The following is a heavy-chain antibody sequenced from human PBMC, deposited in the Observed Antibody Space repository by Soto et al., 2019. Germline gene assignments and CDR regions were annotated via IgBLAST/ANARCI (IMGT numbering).Heavy chain of an antibody. CDR3: ANDRGYSYGNYYYYGMDV. CDR2: IIPIFGTP. CDR1: GGTFSSYA. D-gene: IGHD5-18*01. V-gene: IGHV1-69*05. J-gene: IGHJ6*02. Sequence: QVQLVQSGAEVKKPGSSVKVSCKASGGTFSSYAISWVRQAPGQGLEWMGGIIPIFGTPNYAQKFQGRVTITPDXXTXTXXMELSSLRSEDTAVYYCANDRGYSYGNYYYYGMDVWGQGTTVTVSS.